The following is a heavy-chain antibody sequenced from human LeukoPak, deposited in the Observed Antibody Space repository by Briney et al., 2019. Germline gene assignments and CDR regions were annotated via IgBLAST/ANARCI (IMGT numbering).Heavy chain of an antibody. CDR3: AKDGRQWLPPTLGMDV. Sequence: GGSLRLSCAASGFSFSTYGMHWVRQAPGKGLEWVAIISYDGNNKNNADSVKGRFTISRDNSKNTLYLQINSLRAEDTAVYYCAKDGRQWLPPTLGMDVWGKGTTVTVSS. D-gene: IGHD6-19*01. CDR2: ISYDGNNK. V-gene: IGHV3-30*18. J-gene: IGHJ6*04. CDR1: GFSFSTYG.